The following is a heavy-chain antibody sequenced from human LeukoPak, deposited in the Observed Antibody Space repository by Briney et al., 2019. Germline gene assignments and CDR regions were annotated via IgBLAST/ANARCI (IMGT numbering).Heavy chain of an antibody. CDR1: GFTFSSYA. J-gene: IGHJ3*02. Sequence: TGGSLRLSCAASGFTFSSYAMSWVRQAPGKGLEWVSAISGSGGSTYYADSVKGRFTISRDNSKNTLYLQMNGLRAEDTAVYYCAKLMGGVVILDAFDIWGQGTMVTVSS. CDR3: AKLMGGVVILDAFDI. CDR2: ISGSGGST. V-gene: IGHV3-23*01. D-gene: IGHD3-3*01.